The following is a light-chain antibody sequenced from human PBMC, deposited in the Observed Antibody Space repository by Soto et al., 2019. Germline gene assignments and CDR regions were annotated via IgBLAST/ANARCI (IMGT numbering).Light chain of an antibody. V-gene: IGLV2-14*01. CDR2: EVS. CDR3: TSYSRYRVLV. CDR1: SSDIGGYKY. Sequence: QSALTQPASVSGSLGQSITISGTGTSSDIGGYKYVSWYQQHPGKAPKLIIFEVSSRPSGVSDRFSGSNSGNTASLTISGLQAEDEADYYCTSYSRYRVLVFGGGTKSPS. J-gene: IGLJ3*02.